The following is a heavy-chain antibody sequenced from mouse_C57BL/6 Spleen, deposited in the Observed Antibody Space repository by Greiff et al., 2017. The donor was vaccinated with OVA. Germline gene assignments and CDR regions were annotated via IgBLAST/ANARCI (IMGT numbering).Heavy chain of an antibody. CDR3: ARHNYGSSDGAIDY. D-gene: IGHD1-1*01. CDR1: GFSLTSYG. CDR2: IWSDGST. Sequence: QVQLKQSGPGLVAPSQSLSITCTVSGFSLTSYGVHWVRQPPGKGLEWLVVIWSDGSTTYNSALKTRLSISKDNSKSQVFLKMNSLQTDDTAMYYCARHNYGSSDGAIDYWGQGTSVTVSS. J-gene: IGHJ4*01. V-gene: IGHV2-6-1*01.